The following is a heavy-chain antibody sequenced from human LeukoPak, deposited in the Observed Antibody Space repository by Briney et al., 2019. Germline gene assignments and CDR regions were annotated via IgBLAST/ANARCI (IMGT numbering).Heavy chain of an antibody. Sequence: GGSLRLSCAASGFTFSHYYMSWVRQAPGKGLEGVANIKQDGSEQFYLDSVKGRFTISRDNAKISLFLQMNSLRVEDTAVYYCAAGGAPGRFDYWGRGAPVTVSS. D-gene: IGHD6-13*01. CDR1: GFTFSHYY. V-gene: IGHV3-7*01. J-gene: IGHJ4*02. CDR3: AAGGAPGRFDY. CDR2: IKQDGSEQ.